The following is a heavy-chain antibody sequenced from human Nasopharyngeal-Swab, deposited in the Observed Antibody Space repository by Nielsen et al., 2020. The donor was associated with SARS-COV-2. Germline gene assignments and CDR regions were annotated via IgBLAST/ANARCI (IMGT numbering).Heavy chain of an antibody. CDR2: IIPIFGTA. CDR1: GGTFSSYA. D-gene: IGHD6-19*01. Sequence: SVKVSCKTSGGTFSSYAISWVRQAPGQGLEWMGGIIPIFGTANYAQKFQGRVTITADKSTSTAYMELNSLRSEDTAVYYCARGDTGEWLATNYYYYMDVWGKGTTVTVSS. J-gene: IGHJ6*03. CDR3: ARGDTGEWLATNYYYYMDV. V-gene: IGHV1-69*06.